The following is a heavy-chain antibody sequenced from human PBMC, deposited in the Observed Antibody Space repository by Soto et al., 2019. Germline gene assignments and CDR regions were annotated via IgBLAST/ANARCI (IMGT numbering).Heavy chain of an antibody. V-gene: IGHV4-59*08. CDR1: GGSIRSYY. J-gene: IGHJ4*02. D-gene: IGHD2-2*01. CDR3: ANTYCSSTSCLPDY. Sequence: PSETLSLTCTVSGGSIRSYYWGWIRQPPGKGLEWIGYIYYSGSTNYNPSLKSRVTISVDTSKNQFSLKLSSVTAADTAVYYCANTYCSSTSCLPDYWGQGTLVTVSS. CDR2: IYYSGST.